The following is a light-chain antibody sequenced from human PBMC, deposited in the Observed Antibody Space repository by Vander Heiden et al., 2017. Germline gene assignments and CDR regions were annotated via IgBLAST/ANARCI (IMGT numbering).Light chain of an antibody. V-gene: IGLV1-44*01. Sequence: QSVLTQPPSASGTPGPRVTISCSGRDSNIGLNTVNWYQQLPGTAPKLLIYNNNQRPSGVPDRFSGSKSGTSASLAIIGLQSEDEADDYCSAWDKWPHVFGTGTKVTV. CDR1: DSNIGLNT. J-gene: IGLJ1*01. CDR3: SAWDKWPHV. CDR2: NNN.